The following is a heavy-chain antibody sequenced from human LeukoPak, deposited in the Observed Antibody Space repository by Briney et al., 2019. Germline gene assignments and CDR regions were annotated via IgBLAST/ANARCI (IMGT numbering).Heavy chain of an antibody. CDR2: ISYDGSNK. CDR3: AKSVFGYSSGWPFDY. Sequence: PGGSLRLSCAASGFTFSSYGMHWVRQAPGKGLEWVAVISYDGSNKYYADSVKGRFTISRDNSKNTLYLQMNSLRAEDTAVYCCAKSVFGYSSGWPFDYWGQGTLVTVSS. D-gene: IGHD6-19*01. V-gene: IGHV3-30*18. J-gene: IGHJ4*02. CDR1: GFTFSSYG.